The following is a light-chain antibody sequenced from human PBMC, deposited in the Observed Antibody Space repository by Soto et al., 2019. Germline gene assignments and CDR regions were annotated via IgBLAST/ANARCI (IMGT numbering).Light chain of an antibody. CDR1: QSISTW. CDR2: KAS. J-gene: IGKJ2*01. Sequence: DLQMTQSPSTLSASVGDRVTVTCRASQSISTWLAWYQQKPGKAPKVLIYKASSLESVVPSWFTGSRSGTEFTVTISSLQYDDFAAYYCQQYNSYSGMYPVGQKTKLEIK. V-gene: IGKV1-5*03. CDR3: QQYNSYSGMYP.